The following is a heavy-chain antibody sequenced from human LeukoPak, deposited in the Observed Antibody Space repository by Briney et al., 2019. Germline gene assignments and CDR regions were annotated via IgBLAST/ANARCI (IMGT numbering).Heavy chain of an antibody. Sequence: ASVKVSCKASGGTFSSYAISWVRQAPGQGLEWMGWISAYNGNTNYAQKLQGRVTMTTDTSTSTAYMELRSLRSDDTAVYYCARERDSSSWYNAFDIWGQGTMVTVSS. CDR3: ARERDSSSWYNAFDI. D-gene: IGHD6-13*01. V-gene: IGHV1-18*01. J-gene: IGHJ3*02. CDR1: GGTFSSYA. CDR2: ISAYNGNT.